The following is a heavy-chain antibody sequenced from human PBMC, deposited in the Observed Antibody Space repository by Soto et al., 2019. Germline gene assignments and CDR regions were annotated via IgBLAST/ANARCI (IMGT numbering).Heavy chain of an antibody. J-gene: IGHJ4*02. V-gene: IGHV4-59*01. CDR1: GGSINSYY. D-gene: IGHD2-2*01. Sequence: PSETLSLTCTVSGGSINSYYWSWIRQPPGKGLEWIGYIYYSGNTNYNPSLKSRVTLSVDTSKNQFSLKLSSVTAADTAVYYCARHSTAYCSSTTCLGYWGQGILVTVSS. CDR3: ARHSTAYCSSTTCLGY. CDR2: IYYSGNT.